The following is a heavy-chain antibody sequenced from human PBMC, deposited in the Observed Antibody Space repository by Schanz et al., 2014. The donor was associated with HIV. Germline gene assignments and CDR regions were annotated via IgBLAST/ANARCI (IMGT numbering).Heavy chain of an antibody. D-gene: IGHD6-19*01. CDR1: RFSFSDYY. CDR3: AREGESSGRAGLFDL. J-gene: IGHJ3*01. CDR2: ISGSGIST. Sequence: QVHLVESGGGLVKPGGSLKLSCAASRFSFSDYYMSWIRQAPGKGLEWVSTISGSGISTYYADSVKGRFTISRDNSRNQMYLQMNSLRTEDTAVYYCAREGESSGRAGLFDLWGQGAMVTVSS. V-gene: IGHV3-11*04.